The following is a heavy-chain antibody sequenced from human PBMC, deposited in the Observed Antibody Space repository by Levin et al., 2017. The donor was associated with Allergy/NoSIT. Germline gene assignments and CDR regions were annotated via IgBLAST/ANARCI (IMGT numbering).Heavy chain of an antibody. V-gene: IGHV1-2*02. Sequence: GESLKISCKASGYTFTAYYMHWLRQAPGQGLEWMGWINGNSGGSNYAQKFQGRVTMSRDTSISTGYMELRRLTSDDTAVYYCARDPSPYNYDSRGYCEFWGQGTLVTVSS. CDR3: ARDPSPYNYDSRGYCEF. J-gene: IGHJ4*02. D-gene: IGHD3-22*01. CDR1: GYTFTAYY. CDR2: INGNSGGS.